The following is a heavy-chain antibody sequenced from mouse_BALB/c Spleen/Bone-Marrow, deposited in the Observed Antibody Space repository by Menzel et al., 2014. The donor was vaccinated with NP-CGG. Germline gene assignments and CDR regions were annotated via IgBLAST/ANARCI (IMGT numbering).Heavy chain of an antibody. V-gene: IGHV1-4*01. Sequence: QVQLQHPGAELARPGASVKMSCKASGYTFTNYTMHWVKQRPGQGLEWIGYINPSSGYTNYNQKFKDTATLTADKSSSTAYMQLSSLTSADSAVYYCARGKTGFYGMDYWGQGASVTVSS. CDR3: ARGKTGFYGMDY. CDR2: INPSSGYT. CDR1: GYTFTNYT. D-gene: IGHD4-1*01. J-gene: IGHJ4*01.